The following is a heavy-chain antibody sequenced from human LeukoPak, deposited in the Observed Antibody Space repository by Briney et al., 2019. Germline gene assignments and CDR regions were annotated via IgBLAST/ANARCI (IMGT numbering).Heavy chain of an antibody. CDR1: GGSISSSSYY. V-gene: IGHV4-39*07. J-gene: IGHJ4*02. CDR3: ARGPDIVVVPAARPFDY. D-gene: IGHD2-2*01. Sequence: SETLSLTCTVSGGSISSSSYYWGWIRQPPGKGLEWIGSIYYSGSTYYNPSLKSRVTISVDTSKNQFSLKLGSVTAADTAVYYCARGPDIVVVPAARPFDYWGQGTLVTVSS. CDR2: IYYSGST.